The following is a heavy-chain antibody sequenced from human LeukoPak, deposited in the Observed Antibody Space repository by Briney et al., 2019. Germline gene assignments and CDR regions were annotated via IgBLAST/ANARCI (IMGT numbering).Heavy chain of an antibody. CDR2: IHYDGSNN. D-gene: IGHD6-13*01. V-gene: IGHV3-30*02. CDR1: GFTSSSYA. Sequence: GGSPRLSCAASGFTSSSYAMHWVRQAPGKGLEWVAFIHYDGSNNYYADSVKGRFTISRDNSKNTLYLQMNTLRADDTAVYYCAKDHGSSDWYYFDYWGQGTLVTVSS. CDR3: AKDHGSSDWYYFDY. J-gene: IGHJ4*02.